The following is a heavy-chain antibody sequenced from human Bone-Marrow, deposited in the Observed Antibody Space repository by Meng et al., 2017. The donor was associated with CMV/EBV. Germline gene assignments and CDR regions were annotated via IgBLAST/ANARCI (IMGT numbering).Heavy chain of an antibody. CDR1: RGTFSSYA. CDR2: IIPIFGTA. D-gene: IGHD2-2*01. Sequence: SVKVSSKASRGTFSSYAISWVRQAPGQGLEWTGGIIPIFGTANYAQKFQGRVTITTDESTITAYMELSTLRSEDTAVDYCARGLTLWGIVVVPARSHAFDIWGQGTMVTVSS. V-gene: IGHV1-69*05. J-gene: IGHJ3*02. CDR3: ARGLTLWGIVVVPARSHAFDI.